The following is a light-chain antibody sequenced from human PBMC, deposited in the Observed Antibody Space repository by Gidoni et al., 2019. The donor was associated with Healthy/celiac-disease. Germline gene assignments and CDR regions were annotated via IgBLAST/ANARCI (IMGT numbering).Light chain of an antibody. CDR2: WAS. J-gene: IGKJ2*04. CDR3: QQYYSTPCS. V-gene: IGKV4-1*01. CDR1: QSVLYSSNNKNY. Sequence: GSLGERATINCKSSQSVLYSSNNKNYLAWYQQKPGQPPKLLIYWASTRESGVPDRFSGSGSGTDFTLTISSLQAEDVAVYYCQQYYSTPCSFXQXTKLEIK.